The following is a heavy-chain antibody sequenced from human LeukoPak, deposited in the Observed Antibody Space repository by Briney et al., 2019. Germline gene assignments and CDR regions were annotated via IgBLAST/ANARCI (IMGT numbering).Heavy chain of an antibody. CDR3: ARDPNGDYIGAFDF. CDR1: GFTFSSYS. J-gene: IGHJ3*01. CDR2: IRASDGYT. V-gene: IGHV3-23*01. D-gene: IGHD4-17*01. Sequence: GRSLRLSCAASGFTFSSYSMNWVRQAPGKWLEWVSAIRASDGYTEYADSVKGRFTISRDNSKKTLYLQMRSLRAEDTAIYYCARDPNGDYIGAFDFGGQGTLVTVSS.